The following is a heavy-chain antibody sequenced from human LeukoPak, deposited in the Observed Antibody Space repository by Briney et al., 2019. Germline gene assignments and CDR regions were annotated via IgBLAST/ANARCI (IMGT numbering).Heavy chain of an antibody. CDR3: ARVHYYDNSGYWFFDY. J-gene: IGHJ4*02. CDR2: IYITGST. V-gene: IGHV4-4*07. CDR1: GGSISNYC. Sequence: PSETPSLTCTVSGGSISNYCWSWIRQSAGKGLEWIGRIYITGSTNYNPSLKSRVSMSLDTSKNQLSLKLSSVTAADTAVYYCARVHYYDNSGYWFFDYWGQGTLVTVSS. D-gene: IGHD3-22*01.